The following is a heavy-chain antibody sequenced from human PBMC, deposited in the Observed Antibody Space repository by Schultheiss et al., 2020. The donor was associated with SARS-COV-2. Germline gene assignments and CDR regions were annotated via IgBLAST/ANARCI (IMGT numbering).Heavy chain of an antibody. CDR1: GGSISSSSYY. D-gene: IGHD5-24*01. CDR2: IYYSGST. V-gene: IGHV4-39*01. CDR3: ARGFGPDGYNGEGKYYFDY. Sequence: SETLSLTCTVSGGSISSSSYYWGWIRQPPGKGLEWIGSIYYSGSTYYNPSLKSRVTISVDTSKNQFSLKLSSVTAADTAVYYCARGFGPDGYNGEGKYYFDYWGQGTLVTVSS. J-gene: IGHJ4*02.